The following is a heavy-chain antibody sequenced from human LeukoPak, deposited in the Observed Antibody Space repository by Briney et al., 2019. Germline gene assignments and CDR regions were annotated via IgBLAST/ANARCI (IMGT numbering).Heavy chain of an antibody. CDR3: ARDGPLVWFGEFFYYYGMDV. V-gene: IGHV3-30*04. D-gene: IGHD3-10*01. CDR1: GFTFSSYA. Sequence: GGSLRLSCAASGFTFSSYAMHGVRQAPGKELEGVAVISYDGSNKYYADSVKGRFTISRDNSKNTLYLQMNSLRAEDTAVYYCARDGPLVWFGEFFYYYGMDVWGQGTTVTVSS. CDR2: ISYDGSNK. J-gene: IGHJ6*02.